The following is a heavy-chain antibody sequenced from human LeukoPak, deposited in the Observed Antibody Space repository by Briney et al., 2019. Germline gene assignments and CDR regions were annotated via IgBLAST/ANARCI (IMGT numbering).Heavy chain of an antibody. CDR1: GYTFTSYY. J-gene: IGHJ4*02. D-gene: IGHD6-13*01. CDR3: ARGDSSSREGIAAVIDY. V-gene: IGHV1-46*01. CDR2: INPSGGST. Sequence: ASVKVSCKASGYTFTSYYMHWVRQAPGQGLEWIGIINPSGGSTSYAQKFQGRVTMTRDTSTSTVYMELSSLRSEDTAVYYCARGDSSSREGIAAVIDYWGQGTLVTVSS.